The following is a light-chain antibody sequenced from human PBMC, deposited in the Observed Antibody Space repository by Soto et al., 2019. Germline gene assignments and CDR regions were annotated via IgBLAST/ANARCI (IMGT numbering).Light chain of an antibody. CDR3: QQRSNWPLT. CDR2: DAS. J-gene: IGKJ4*01. V-gene: IGKV3-11*01. CDR1: QSVSSY. Sequence: EIMLTQSPATLSLCPGERATLSCRASQSVSSYLAWYQQKPGQAPRLLIYDASNRATGIPARFSGSGSGTDFTLTISSLEPEDFAVYYCQQRSNWPLTFGGGTKVDIK.